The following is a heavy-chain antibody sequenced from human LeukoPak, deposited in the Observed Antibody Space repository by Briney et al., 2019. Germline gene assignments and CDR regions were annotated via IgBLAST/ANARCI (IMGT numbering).Heavy chain of an antibody. CDR3: VRDRDWGFDY. V-gene: IGHV3-30*02. CDR2: IRSDGSSN. Sequence: GGSLRLSCAASGFTFSSHGMHWVRHAPGKGLEWVTIIRSDGSSNYYGDSVKGRFTLSRDNFKNTLSLQMNSLRAEDTAVYYCVRDRDWGFDYWGEGTLVTVSS. D-gene: IGHD3/OR15-3a*01. J-gene: IGHJ4*02. CDR1: GFTFSSHG.